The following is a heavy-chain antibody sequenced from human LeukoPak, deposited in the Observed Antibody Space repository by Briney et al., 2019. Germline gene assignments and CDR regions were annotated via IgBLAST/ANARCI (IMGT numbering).Heavy chain of an antibody. J-gene: IGHJ5*02. V-gene: IGHV4-59*01. CDR2: IYYSGST. CDR1: GGSISSYY. Sequence: SETLSLTCTVSGGSISSYYWSWVRQPPGKGLEWIGDIYYSGSTNYNPSLKSRVTISVDTSKNQFSLKLSSVTAADTAVYYCAKNYGDYANWFDPWGQGTLVTVSS. CDR3: AKNYGDYANWFDP. D-gene: IGHD4-17*01.